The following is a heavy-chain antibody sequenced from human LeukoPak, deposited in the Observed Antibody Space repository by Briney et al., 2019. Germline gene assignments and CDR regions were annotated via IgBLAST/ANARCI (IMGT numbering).Heavy chain of an antibody. Sequence: GGSLRLSCAASGFTFSSYGMSWVRQAPGKGLEWVSAISGNGGSTYYADSVKGRFAISRDTSKNTLYLQMNSLRAEDTAVYYCARDHYYGSGYMGRDYYYYYYYMDVWGKGTTVTVSS. CDR2: ISGNGGST. D-gene: IGHD3-10*01. CDR3: ARDHYYGSGYMGRDYYYYYYYMDV. V-gene: IGHV3-23*01. J-gene: IGHJ6*03. CDR1: GFTFSSYG.